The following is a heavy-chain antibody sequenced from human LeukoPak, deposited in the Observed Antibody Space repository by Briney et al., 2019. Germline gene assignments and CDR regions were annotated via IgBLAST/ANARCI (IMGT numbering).Heavy chain of an antibody. D-gene: IGHD2-21*02. J-gene: IGHJ5*02. CDR2: FDPEDGET. CDR1: GYTLTELS. V-gene: IGHV1-24*01. Sequence: GASVKVSCKVSGYTLTELSMHWVRQAPGKGLEWMGGFDPEDGETIYAQKFQGRVTMTTDTSTSTAYMELRSLRSDDTAVYYCARDEGRPHLLVVVTAFDPWGQGTLVTVSS. CDR3: ARDEGRPHLLVVVTAFDP.